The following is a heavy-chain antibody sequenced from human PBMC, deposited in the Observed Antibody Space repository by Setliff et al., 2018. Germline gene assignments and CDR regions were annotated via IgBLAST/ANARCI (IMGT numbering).Heavy chain of an antibody. CDR3: IMNMVRPVTGLDC. CDR1: GGTFSSYA. CDR2: INPSGGST. J-gene: IGHJ4*02. V-gene: IGHV1-46*01. Sequence: GASVKVSCKASGGTFSSYAIDWGRQAPGQGLEWMGTINPSGGSTIYAPDFQGRVTMTWDTSTNIAYMELSGLRYADSAIYYCIMNMVRPVTGLDCWGPGTLVTVSS. D-gene: IGHD2-8*01.